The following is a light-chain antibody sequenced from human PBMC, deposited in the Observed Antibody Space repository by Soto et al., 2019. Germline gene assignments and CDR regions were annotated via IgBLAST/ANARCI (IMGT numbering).Light chain of an antibody. J-gene: IGLJ1*01. CDR2: DVS. Sequence: QSVLIQPASVSGSPEQSITISCTGASSDVGYSSSVSWYQQHPGKAPKLVIFDVSNRPSGVSNRFSGSKSGNTASLTISGLQADDEADYYCCSWTSSSTYVFGTRTEVTVL. CDR1: SSDVGYSSS. CDR3: CSWTSSSTYV. V-gene: IGLV2-14*01.